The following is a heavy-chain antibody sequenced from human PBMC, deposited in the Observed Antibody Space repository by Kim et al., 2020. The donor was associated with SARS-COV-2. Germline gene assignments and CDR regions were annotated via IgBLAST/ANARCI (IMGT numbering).Heavy chain of an antibody. CDR1: GFTFTRVW. Sequence: GGSLRLSCAASGFTFTRVWLSWVRQAPGKGLEWVGRLRSRVDGGTADYSAPGKGRFTIARDDSKDTLYLHMNSLTTEDTAVYYCTTGYERIGGNCDGDICYPASLWGQGTLVTVSS. D-gene: IGHD2-15*01. CDR2: LRSRVDGGTA. V-gene: IGHV3-15*01. J-gene: IGHJ4*02. CDR3: TTGYERIGGNCDGDICYPASL.